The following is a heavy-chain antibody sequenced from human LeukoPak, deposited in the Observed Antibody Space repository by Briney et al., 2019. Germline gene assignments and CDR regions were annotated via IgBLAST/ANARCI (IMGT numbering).Heavy chain of an antibody. CDR2: INPRAGIT. V-gene: IGHV1-46*01. J-gene: IGHJ4*02. D-gene: IGHD3-9*01. CDR3: ASPMTRYFDWYY. Sequence: ASTNVSSKATVSTFTTSYMHSVRQPPGQGLEWMGIINPRAGITSYAQKFQGRVTMTRDTSTSTVYMELSSLRSEDTAVYYCASPMTRYFDWYYWGQGTLVNVSS. CDR1: VSTFTTSY.